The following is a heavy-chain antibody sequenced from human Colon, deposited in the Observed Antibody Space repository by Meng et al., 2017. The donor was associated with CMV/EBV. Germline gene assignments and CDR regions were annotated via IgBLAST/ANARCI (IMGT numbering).Heavy chain of an antibody. Sequence: GESLKISWMGSGYSFRNYWIGWVRQLPGKGLEWMGIIYPDDSDISYSPSFRGQVTISADKSISTAYLQWSSLKASDTAMYYCARGSDFWSGYIDHWGQGTLVTVSS. D-gene: IGHD3-3*01. CDR2: IYPDDSDI. V-gene: IGHV5-51*01. J-gene: IGHJ4*02. CDR1: GYSFRNYW. CDR3: ARGSDFWSGYIDH.